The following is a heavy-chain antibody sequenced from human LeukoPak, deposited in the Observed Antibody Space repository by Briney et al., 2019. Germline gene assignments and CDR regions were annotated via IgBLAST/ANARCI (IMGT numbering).Heavy chain of an antibody. J-gene: IGHJ4*02. CDR3: ARDLSFVVVPAAMGY. D-gene: IGHD2-2*01. V-gene: IGHV3-21*01. CDR1: GFTFSSYS. CDR2: ISSSSSYI. Sequence: PGGSLRLACAASGFTFSSYSMNWVRQAPGKVREWVSSISSSSSYIYYADSVKGRFTISRDNAKNSLYLQMNSLRAEDTAVYYCARDLSFVVVPAAMGYWGQGTLVTVSS.